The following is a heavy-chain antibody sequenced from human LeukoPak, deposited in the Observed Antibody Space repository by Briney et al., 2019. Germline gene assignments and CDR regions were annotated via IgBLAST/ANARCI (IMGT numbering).Heavy chain of an antibody. CDR2: INPNSGGT. CDR3: AREGSGSSSWYYQPFWFDP. CDR1: GYTFTGYY. Sequence: GASVKVSCKASGYTFTGYYMHWVRQAPGQGLEWMGWINPNSGGTNYAQKFQGRVTMTRDTSISTAYMELSRLRSEDTAVYYCAREGSGSSSWYYQPFWFDPWGQGTLVTVSS. J-gene: IGHJ5*02. V-gene: IGHV1-2*02. D-gene: IGHD6-13*01.